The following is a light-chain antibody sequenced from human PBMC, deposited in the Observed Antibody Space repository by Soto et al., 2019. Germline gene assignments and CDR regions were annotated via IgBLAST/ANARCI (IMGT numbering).Light chain of an antibody. Sequence: IELTQSPATLSINTGERATLSCSASQNISNYLMCYLQKSGQAPRLLMCGLSNSATCIPASLSGSGSAADFTPTITRPERQDLAVYYCQHRSNWPRKFGQGSQV. CDR3: QHRSNWPRK. J-gene: IGKJ1*01. CDR2: GLS. CDR1: QNISNY. V-gene: IGKV3-11*01.